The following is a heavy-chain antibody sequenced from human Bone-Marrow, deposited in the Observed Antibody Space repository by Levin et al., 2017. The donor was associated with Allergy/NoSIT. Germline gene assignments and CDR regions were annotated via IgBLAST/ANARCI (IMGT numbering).Heavy chain of an antibody. D-gene: IGHD5-12*01. J-gene: IGHJ3*02. V-gene: IGHV1-46*01. CDR2: INPSGGST. Sequence: ASVKVSCKASGYTFTSYYMHWVRQAPGQGLEWMGIINPSGGSTSYAQKFQGRVTMTRDTSTSTVYMELSSLRSEDTAVYYCARARVPRRGYSGYTKPSDAFDIWGQGTMVTVSS. CDR3: ARARVPRRGYSGYTKPSDAFDI. CDR1: GYTFTSYY.